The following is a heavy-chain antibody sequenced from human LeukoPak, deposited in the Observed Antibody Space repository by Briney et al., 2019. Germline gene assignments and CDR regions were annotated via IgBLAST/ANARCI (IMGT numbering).Heavy chain of an antibody. CDR2: IYSGGST. CDR1: GFTVSSNY. D-gene: IGHD3-22*01. CDR3: AKAYPSAIVVALYYFDY. V-gene: IGHV3-53*01. Sequence: GGSLRLSCAASGFTVSSNYMSWVRQAPGKGLEWVSVIYSGGSTYYADSVKGRFTISRDNSKNTLYLQMNSLRAEDTAVYYCAKAYPSAIVVALYYFDYWGQGTLVTVSS. J-gene: IGHJ4*02.